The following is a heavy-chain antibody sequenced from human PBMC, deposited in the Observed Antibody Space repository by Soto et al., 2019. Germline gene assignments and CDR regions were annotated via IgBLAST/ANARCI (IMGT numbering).Heavy chain of an antibody. J-gene: IGHJ4*02. Sequence: QVQLVQSGAEVKKPGASVKVSCKASGYTFTSYSICWVRQARGQELEWMGWISAYNGNTNYAQKLQGRVTMTTDTSSDTAYMELRSPRSDDTAVYYCARDAPPEDYWGQGTLVPVSS. V-gene: IGHV1-18*01. CDR3: ARDAPPEDY. CDR1: GYTFTSYS. CDR2: ISAYNGNT.